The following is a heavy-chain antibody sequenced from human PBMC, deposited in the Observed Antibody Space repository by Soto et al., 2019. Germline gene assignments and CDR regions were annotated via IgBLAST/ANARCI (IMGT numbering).Heavy chain of an antibody. D-gene: IGHD5-12*01. CDR3: ARRGVDQTWFDY. CDR2: IYYSGST. J-gene: IGHJ4*02. V-gene: IGHV4-39*01. Sequence: QLQLQESGPGLVKPSETLSLTCTVSGGSISSSSYYWGWIRQPPGKGLEWIGSIYYSGSTYYNPSLKSRVTISVDTSKNQFSLKLSSATAADTAVYYCARRGVDQTWFDYWGQGTLVTVSS. CDR1: GGSISSSSYY.